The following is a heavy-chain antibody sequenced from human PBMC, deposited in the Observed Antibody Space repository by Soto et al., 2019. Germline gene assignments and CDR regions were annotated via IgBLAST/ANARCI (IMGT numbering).Heavy chain of an antibody. CDR2: IIPIFGTA. J-gene: IGHJ4*02. Sequence: QVQLVQSGAEVKKPGSSVKVSCKASGGTFSSYAISWVRQAPGQGLEWMGGIIPIFGTANYAQKFQRRVTITADESTSTAYLELSSLRSEDTAVDYCARVIYGAGSSIDYWGQGTLVTVSS. CDR3: ARVIYGAGSSIDY. V-gene: IGHV1-69*12. CDR1: GGTFSSYA. D-gene: IGHD3-10*01.